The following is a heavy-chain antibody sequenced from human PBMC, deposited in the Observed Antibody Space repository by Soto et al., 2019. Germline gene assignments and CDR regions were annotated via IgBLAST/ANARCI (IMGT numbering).Heavy chain of an antibody. V-gene: IGHV4-31*03. D-gene: IGHD5-12*01. CDR3: ARDTQRGYSGYFDS. CDR2: IYYSGST. CDR1: GGSLSSGGYY. Sequence: SETLSLTCTVSGGSLSSGGYYWSWIRQHPGKGLEWIGFIYYSGSTYYDPSLKSRVTISVDTSQNQFSLKLSSVTAADTAVYYCARDTQRGYSGYFDSWGQGTLVTVSS. J-gene: IGHJ4*02.